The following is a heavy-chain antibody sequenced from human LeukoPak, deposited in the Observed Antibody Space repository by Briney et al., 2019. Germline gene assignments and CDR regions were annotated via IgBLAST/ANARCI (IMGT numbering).Heavy chain of an antibody. Sequence: GASVKVSCKASGYTFTSYGISWVRQAPGQGLEWTGWISAYNGNTNYAQKLQGRVTMTTDTSTSTAYMELRSLRSDDTAVYYCARDYYDSSGYSAFDYWGQGTLVTVSS. V-gene: IGHV1-18*01. CDR3: ARDYYDSSGYSAFDY. CDR1: GYTFTSYG. D-gene: IGHD3-22*01. CDR2: ISAYNGNT. J-gene: IGHJ4*02.